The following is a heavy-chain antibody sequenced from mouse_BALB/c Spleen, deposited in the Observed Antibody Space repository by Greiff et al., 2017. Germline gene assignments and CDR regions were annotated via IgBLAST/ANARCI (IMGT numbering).Heavy chain of an antibody. CDR3: ARPGNYPYAMDY. CDR2: ISSGGSYT. Sequence: EVKLQESGGGLVKPGGSLKLSCAASGFTFSSYAMSWVRQTPEKRLEWVATISSGGSYTYYPDSVKGRFTISRDNAKNTLYLQMSSLRSEDTAMYYCARPGNYPYAMDYWGQGTSVTVSS. J-gene: IGHJ4*01. V-gene: IGHV5-9-3*01. CDR1: GFTFSSYA. D-gene: IGHD2-1*01.